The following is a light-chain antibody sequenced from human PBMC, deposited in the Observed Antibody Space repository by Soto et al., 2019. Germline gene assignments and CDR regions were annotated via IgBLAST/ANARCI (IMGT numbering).Light chain of an antibody. Sequence: DIQMTQSPSTLSASVGDRVTLTCRASQRISTWLAWYQQKPGQAPKLLIYKAPSLESGVPSRFSGSGSGTEFTLSISSLQRDDFATYFCQQYKSYPHTFGQGTKLEIK. CDR2: KAP. J-gene: IGKJ2*01. CDR1: QRISTW. V-gene: IGKV1-5*03. CDR3: QQYKSYPHT.